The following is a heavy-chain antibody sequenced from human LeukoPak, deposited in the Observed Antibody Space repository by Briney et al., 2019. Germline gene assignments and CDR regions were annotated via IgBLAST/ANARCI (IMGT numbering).Heavy chain of an antibody. V-gene: IGHV3-30*19. Sequence: GGSLRLSCAASGFTVSGHGMHWVRQAPGKGLEWVAVISYDGSNKYYADSVKGRFTISRDNSKNTLYLQMNSLRAEDTAVYYCARWSSSWPRGWGQGTLVTVSS. D-gene: IGHD6-13*01. J-gene: IGHJ4*02. CDR2: ISYDGSNK. CDR3: ARWSSSWPRG. CDR1: GFTVSGHG.